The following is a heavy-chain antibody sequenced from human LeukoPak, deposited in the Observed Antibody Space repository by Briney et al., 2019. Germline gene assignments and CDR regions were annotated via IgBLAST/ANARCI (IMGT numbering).Heavy chain of an antibody. D-gene: IGHD3-22*01. J-gene: IGHJ4*02. CDR1: GYTFTGYY. Sequence: AAVKVSCKASGYTFTGYYMHWVRQAPGQGLEWMGWINPNSGGTNYVQKFQGRVTMTRDTSISTAYMELSRLRSDDTAVYYCARDLDYDSSGFLLNYWGQGTLVTVSS. V-gene: IGHV1-2*02. CDR3: ARDLDYDSSGFLLNY. CDR2: INPNSGGT.